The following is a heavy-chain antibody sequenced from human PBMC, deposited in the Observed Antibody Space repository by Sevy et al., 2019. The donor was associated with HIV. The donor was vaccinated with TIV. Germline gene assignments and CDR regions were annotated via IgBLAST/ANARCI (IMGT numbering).Heavy chain of an antibody. J-gene: IGHJ6*02. CDR2: MSPNSGNT. CDR3: VRILSTSYYNYHALDV. CDR1: GYTFTSYD. V-gene: IGHV1-8*01. D-gene: IGHD2-2*01. Sequence: ASVKVSCRASGYTFTSYDIHLVRQTTGQGLEWMGWMSPNSGNTGYAQKFQGRVTMTRDTSKGTAYMELSSLRSDDTAVYYCVRILSTSYYNYHALDVWGQGTTVTVSS.